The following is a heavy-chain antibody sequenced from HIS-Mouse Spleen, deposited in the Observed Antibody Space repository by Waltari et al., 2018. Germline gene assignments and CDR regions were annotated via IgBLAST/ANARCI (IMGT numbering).Heavy chain of an antibody. CDR3: AREIPYSSSWYDWYFDL. Sequence: QLQLQESGPGLVKPSETLSLTCTVSGGSISSSSYYWGWIRQPPGKGLEWLGSIYYSGRTYYNPSLKSRVNRSVDTSKNKFSLKLSSVTAADTAVYYCAREIPYSSSWYDWYFDLWGRGTLVTVSS. CDR2: IYYSGRT. V-gene: IGHV4-39*07. D-gene: IGHD6-13*01. J-gene: IGHJ2*01. CDR1: GGSISSSSYY.